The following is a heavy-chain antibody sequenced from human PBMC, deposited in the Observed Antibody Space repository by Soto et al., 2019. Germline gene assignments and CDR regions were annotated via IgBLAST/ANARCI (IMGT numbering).Heavy chain of an antibody. CDR2: ISSSSSYI. V-gene: IGHV3-21*01. Sequence: EVQLVESGGGLVKPGGSLRLSCAASGFTFSSYSMNWVRQAPGKGLEWVSSISSSSSYIYYADSVKGRFTISRDNAKNSVYLQMNSLRADDTAVYYCARDQPGYSYGYGLGYWGQGTLVTVSS. CDR3: ARDQPGYSYGYGLGY. D-gene: IGHD5-18*01. CDR1: GFTFSSYS. J-gene: IGHJ4*02.